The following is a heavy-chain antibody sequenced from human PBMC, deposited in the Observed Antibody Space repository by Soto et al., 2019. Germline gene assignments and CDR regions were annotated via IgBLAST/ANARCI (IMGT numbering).Heavy chain of an antibody. CDR1: GGSISSGDYY. J-gene: IGHJ6*03. V-gene: IGHV4-30-4*01. D-gene: IGHD2-2*01. CDR2: IYYSGST. CDR3: ARPRVGNRNHKECPYYVDV. Sequence: NPSETLSLTCTVSGGSISSGDYYWSWIRQPPGKGLEWIGYIYYSGSTYYNPSLKSRVTISVDTSENQFSLKLSSLPAADTAVFSCARPRVGNRNHKECPYYVDVWGKGTTVTVSS.